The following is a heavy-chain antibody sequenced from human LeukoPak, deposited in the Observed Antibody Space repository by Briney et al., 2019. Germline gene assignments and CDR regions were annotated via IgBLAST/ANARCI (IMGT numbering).Heavy chain of an antibody. CDR1: GFTFSSYA. CDR2: IHSGGST. V-gene: IGHV3-23*03. J-gene: IGHJ2*01. Sequence: PGGSLRLSCAASGFTFSSYAMSWVRQAPGKGLEWVSVIHSGGSTYYADSVKGRFTISRDSSKNTLFLHMNTLRAEDTAIYYCAKDRTVGASYWYFDLWGRGTLVTVSS. D-gene: IGHD1-26*01. CDR3: AKDRTVGASYWYFDL.